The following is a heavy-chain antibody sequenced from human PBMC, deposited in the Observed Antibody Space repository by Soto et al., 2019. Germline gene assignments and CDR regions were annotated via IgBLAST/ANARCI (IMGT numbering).Heavy chain of an antibody. CDR1: GFNFTKAW. J-gene: IGHJ1*01. D-gene: IGHD3-22*01. V-gene: IGHV3-15*05. Sequence: PGGSLRLSCVTSGFNFTKAWVSWVRQTPGKGLEWVGRIKSKIDGETTDYAAPVKGRFIVSRDDSKDTLYLQTSSLLTDDTAVYYXATYEPTGQYAKHYFQYWGQGTLVTVSS. CDR2: IKSKIDGETT. CDR3: ATYEPTGQYAKHYFQY.